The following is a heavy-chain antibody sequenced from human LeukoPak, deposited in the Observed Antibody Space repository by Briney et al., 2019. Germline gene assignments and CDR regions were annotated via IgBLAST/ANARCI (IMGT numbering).Heavy chain of an antibody. CDR1: GFTFSSYS. V-gene: IGHV3-66*01. CDR2: IYSGGST. CDR3: ARGAGVGATRYYFDY. D-gene: IGHD1-26*01. Sequence: GGSLRLSCAASGFTFSSYSMNWVRQAPGKGLEWVSVIYSGGSTYYADSVKGRFTISRDNSKNTLYLQMNSLRAEDTAVYYCARGAGVGATRYYFDYWGQGTLVTVSS. J-gene: IGHJ4*02.